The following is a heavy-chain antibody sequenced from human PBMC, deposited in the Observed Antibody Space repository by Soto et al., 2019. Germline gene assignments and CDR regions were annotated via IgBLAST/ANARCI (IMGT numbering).Heavy chain of an antibody. CDR1: GGSFIGYY. CDR2: INHSGST. D-gene: IGHD2-2*01. J-gene: IGHJ4*02. V-gene: IGHV4-34*01. Sequence: LETLCLTSAVEGGSFIGYYWSWILQPPGKGLEWIGEINHSGSTNYNPSLKSRVTISVDTSKNQFSLKLSSVTAADTAVYYCARVPLRVVPAAIDYWGQGTLVTV. CDR3: ARVPLRVVPAAIDY.